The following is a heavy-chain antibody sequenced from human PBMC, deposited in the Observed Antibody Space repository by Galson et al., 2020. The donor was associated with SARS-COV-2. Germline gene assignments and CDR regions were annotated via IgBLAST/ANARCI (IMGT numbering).Heavy chain of an antibody. CDR1: GYSFTSYW. J-gene: IGHJ5*02. CDR3: ARGETTVPAAITTIGWFDP. Sequence: KSGESLKNSGKGSGYSFTSYWIGWVRQMPGKGLEWMGIIYPGDSDTRYSPSFQGQVTISADKSISTAYLQWSSLKASDTAMYYCARGETTVPAAITTIGWFDPWGQGTLVTVSS. D-gene: IGHD2-2*01. CDR2: IYPGDSDT. V-gene: IGHV5-51*01.